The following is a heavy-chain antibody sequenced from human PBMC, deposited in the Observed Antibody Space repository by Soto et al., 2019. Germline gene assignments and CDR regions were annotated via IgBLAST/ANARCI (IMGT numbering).Heavy chain of an antibody. V-gene: IGHV1-18*01. J-gene: IGHJ4*02. Sequence: ASVEVSCEACGDTFTSYVSSWVRQEPGQGLEWMGWISAYNGNTNYAQKLQGRVTMTTDTSTSTAYMELRSLRSDDTAVYYCARDLRDYGDYVDYWGQGTLVTVSS. CDR3: ARDLRDYGDYVDY. D-gene: IGHD4-17*01. CDR2: ISAYNGNT. CDR1: GDTFTSYV.